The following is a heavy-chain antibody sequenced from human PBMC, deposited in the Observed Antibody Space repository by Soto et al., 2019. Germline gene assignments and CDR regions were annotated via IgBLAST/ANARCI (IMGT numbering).Heavy chain of an antibody. CDR3: ARDEYYDFWSGTEFDY. CDR2: IIPIFGTA. Sequence: QVQLVQSGAEVKKPGSSVKVSCKASGGTFSSYAISWVRQAPGQGLEWMGGIIPIFGTANYAQKFQGRVTITADKSTSTAYMELSSPRSEDTAVYYCARDEYYDFWSGTEFDYWGQGTLVTVSS. V-gene: IGHV1-69*06. D-gene: IGHD3-3*01. J-gene: IGHJ4*02. CDR1: GGTFSSYA.